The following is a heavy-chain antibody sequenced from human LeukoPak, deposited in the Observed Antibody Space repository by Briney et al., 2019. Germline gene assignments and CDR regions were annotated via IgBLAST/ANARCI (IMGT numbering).Heavy chain of an antibody. Sequence: SETLSLTCTVSGVSISSYYWSWIRQPPGKGLEWIGYIYYSGSTNYNPSLKSRVTISVDTSKNQFSLKLSSVTAADTAVYYCARLPLGAFGEVLNFDSWGQGILVTVSS. CDR1: GVSISSYY. CDR3: ARLPLGAFGEVLNFDS. CDR2: IYYSGST. V-gene: IGHV4-59*01. J-gene: IGHJ4*02. D-gene: IGHD3-10*01.